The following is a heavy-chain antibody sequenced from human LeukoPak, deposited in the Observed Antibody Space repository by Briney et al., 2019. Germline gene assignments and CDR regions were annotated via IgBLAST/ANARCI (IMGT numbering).Heavy chain of an antibody. Sequence: PAGSLRLSCAASGFTFSSYAMSWVRQAPGKGLEWVSAISGSSGSTYYAHSVKGRFTISIDNSKNTLYLQMNSLRAEDTAVYYCAKVYDFWSGYDFDYWGQGTLVTVSS. J-gene: IGHJ4*02. CDR3: AKVYDFWSGYDFDY. D-gene: IGHD3-3*01. V-gene: IGHV3-23*01. CDR1: GFTFSSYA. CDR2: ISGSSGST.